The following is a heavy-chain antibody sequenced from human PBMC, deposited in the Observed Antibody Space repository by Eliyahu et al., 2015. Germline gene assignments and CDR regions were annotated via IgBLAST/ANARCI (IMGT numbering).Heavy chain of an antibody. D-gene: IGHD5-24*01. CDR3: ARPLEMATIHDAFDM. Sequence: EVQLVQSGAEVKKSGESLKISCTGSEYSFSSYWIAWVRQMPGKGLEWMGIIFPGDSDTRYSPSFQGQVTISADKSIRTAYLQWNTLKASDTAMYYCARPLEMATIHDAFDMWGQGTMVTVSS. CDR2: IFPGDSDT. V-gene: IGHV5-51*01. J-gene: IGHJ3*02. CDR1: EYSFSSYW.